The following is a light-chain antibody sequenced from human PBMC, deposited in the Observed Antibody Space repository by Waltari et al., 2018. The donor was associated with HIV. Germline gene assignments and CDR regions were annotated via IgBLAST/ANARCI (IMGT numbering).Light chain of an antibody. Sequence: SYVLTQPPSVSVAPGQTARITCEGNNIGSQSVHWYQQRPGQAPALVVHDDSDRPSGIPGRFSDSNSGNTATLTIGRVEAGDEANYYCQLWHRNSDHVVLGEGTKLTFL. J-gene: IGLJ2*01. CDR3: QLWHRNSDHVV. CDR2: DDS. V-gene: IGLV3-21*02. CDR1: NIGSQS.